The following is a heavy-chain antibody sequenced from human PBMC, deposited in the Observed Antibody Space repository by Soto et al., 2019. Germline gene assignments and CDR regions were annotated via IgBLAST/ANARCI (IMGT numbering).Heavy chain of an antibody. D-gene: IGHD3-10*01. CDR1: GFTFSSYA. CDR3: ARDAWFGDHIPDY. J-gene: IGHJ4*02. V-gene: IGHV3-30-3*01. CDR2: ISYDGSNK. Sequence: QVQLVDSGGGVVQPGRSLRLSCAASGFTFSSYAMHWVRQAPGKGLEWVAVISYDGSNKYYADSVKGRFTISRDNSKNTLYLQMNSLRAEDTAVYYCARDAWFGDHIPDYWGQGTLVTVSS.